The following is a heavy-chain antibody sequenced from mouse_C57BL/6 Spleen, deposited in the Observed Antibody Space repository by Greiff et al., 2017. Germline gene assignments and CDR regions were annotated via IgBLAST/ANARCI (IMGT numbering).Heavy chain of an antibody. CDR1: GYTFTSYG. CDR2: IYPRSGNT. Sequence: QVQLQQSGAELARPGASVKLSCKASGYTFTSYGISWVKQRTGQGLEWIGEIYPRSGNTYYNEKFKGKATLTADKSSSTAYMELRSLTSEDSAVYFCARSLYEYDDLWYFGVWGTGTTVTVAS. J-gene: IGHJ1*03. V-gene: IGHV1-81*01. CDR3: ARSLYEYDDLWYFGV. D-gene: IGHD2-4*01.